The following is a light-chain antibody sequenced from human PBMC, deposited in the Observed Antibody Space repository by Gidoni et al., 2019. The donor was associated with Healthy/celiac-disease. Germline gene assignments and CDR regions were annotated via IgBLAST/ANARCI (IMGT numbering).Light chain of an antibody. V-gene: IGLV3-1*01. CDR1: KLGDKY. Sequence: SYALTHPPSVSVSPGQTASITCSGDKLGDKYACWYQQKPGQSPVLVIYKDSKRPSGIPERLSGSNSGNTATLTISGTQAMDEADYYCQAWDSSTAEFGGGTKLTVL. J-gene: IGLJ2*01. CDR3: QAWDSSTAE. CDR2: KDS.